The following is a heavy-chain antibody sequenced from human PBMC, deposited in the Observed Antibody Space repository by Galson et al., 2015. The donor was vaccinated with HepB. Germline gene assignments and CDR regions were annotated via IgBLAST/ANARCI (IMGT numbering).Heavy chain of an antibody. V-gene: IGHV5-51*03. CDR1: GYSFTNYW. J-gene: IGHJ4*02. Sequence: QSGAEVKKPGESLKISCKGSGYSFTNYWIGWVRQMPGKGLEWMGIIFPGDSDTRYRPSFQGQVTISADRSVSTAYLQISSLKAEDTAVYYCATSGRITMVQGVIQPLRHFDYWGQGTLVTVSS. CDR3: ATSGRITMVQGVIQPLRHFDY. D-gene: IGHD3-10*01. CDR2: IFPGDSDT.